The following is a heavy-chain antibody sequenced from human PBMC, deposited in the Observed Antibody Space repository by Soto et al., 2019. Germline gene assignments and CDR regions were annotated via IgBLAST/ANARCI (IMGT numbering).Heavy chain of an antibody. J-gene: IGHJ4*02. CDR2: ISGRGVDT. V-gene: IGHV3-23*01. D-gene: IGHD2-21*02. CDR1: GFSFSSLA. Sequence: GGSLRLSCAASGFSFSSLAMSWVRQASGKGLEWVSSISGRGVDTLYADSVKGRFTISRDNSSNTLYLQVNSLRAEETAVYYCAKDQTDVTLFDYWGQGTLVTVSS. CDR3: AKDQTDVTLFDY.